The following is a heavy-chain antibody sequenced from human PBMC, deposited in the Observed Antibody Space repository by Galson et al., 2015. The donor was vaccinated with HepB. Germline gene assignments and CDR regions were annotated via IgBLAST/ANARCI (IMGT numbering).Heavy chain of an antibody. CDR2: ISTSNGDT. CDR3: ARGSSGADY. J-gene: IGHJ4*02. D-gene: IGHD6-25*01. CDR1: GYTFTSYV. V-gene: IGHV1-18*01. Sequence: SVKVSCKASGYTFTSYVITWVRQAPGQGLEWMGRISTSNGDTKYAQKLQGRVTMTTDTSTCTAYLELRSLQSDDTAVYYCARGSSGADYWGQGSLVTVSS.